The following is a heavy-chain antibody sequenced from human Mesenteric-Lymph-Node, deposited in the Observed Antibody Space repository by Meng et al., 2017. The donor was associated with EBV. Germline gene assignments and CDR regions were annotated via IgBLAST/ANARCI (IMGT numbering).Heavy chain of an antibody. CDR3: ARLPPTTGYGTARSY. Sequence: QLPASGPGLGQPSGTRPPTCSGSGGDISSRSWWSWVRQPPGKGLEWLGEIYHSSGTTNYNPSLKSRVTISLDKSKNQFSLNLSSVTAADTAVYYCARLPPTTGYGTARSYWGQGTLVTVSS. V-gene: IGHV4-4*02. CDR1: GGDISSRSW. D-gene: IGHD6-13*01. J-gene: IGHJ4*02. CDR2: IYHSSGTT.